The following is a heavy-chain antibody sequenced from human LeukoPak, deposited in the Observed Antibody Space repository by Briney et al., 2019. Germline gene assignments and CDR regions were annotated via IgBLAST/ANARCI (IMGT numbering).Heavy chain of an antibody. Sequence: SQTLSLTCAISGDSVSSNSAAWNWIRQPPSRGLEWLGRTYYRSKWYNDYAVSVKSRITINPDTSKNQFSLQLNSVTPEDTAVYFCARDSLYCSSTSCYRVPFDYWGQGTLVTVSS. D-gene: IGHD2-2*02. CDR3: ARDSLYCSSTSCYRVPFDY. CDR1: GDSVSSNSAA. V-gene: IGHV6-1*01. J-gene: IGHJ4*02. CDR2: TYYRSKWYN.